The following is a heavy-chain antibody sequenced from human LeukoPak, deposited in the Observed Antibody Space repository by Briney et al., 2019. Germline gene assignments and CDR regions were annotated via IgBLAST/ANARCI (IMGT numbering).Heavy chain of an antibody. CDR2: ISGSGGST. CDR1: GFTFSSYA. J-gene: IGHJ4*02. CDR3: AKAISSYLGMDHFDY. D-gene: IGHD3-16*02. V-gene: IGHV3-23*01. Sequence: GGSLRLSCAASGFTFSSYAMSWVRQAPGKGLEWVPAISGSGGSTYYADSVKGRFTISRDNSKNTLYLQMNSLRAEDTAVYYCAKAISSYLGMDHFDYWGQGTLVTVSS.